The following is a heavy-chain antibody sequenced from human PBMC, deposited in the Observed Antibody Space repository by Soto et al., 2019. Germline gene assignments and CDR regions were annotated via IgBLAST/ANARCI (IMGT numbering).Heavy chain of an antibody. D-gene: IGHD4-17*01. CDR2: IRHSGST. CDR3: ARGGGDYDYAVDV. V-gene: IGHV4-34*01. CDR1: GGSFY. J-gene: IGHJ6*02. Sequence: QVQLQQWGAGLLKPSETLSLNCAVYGGSFYWTWIRQPPGKGLEWIGEIRHSGSTNYNPSFKSRVSISIARSKSQGSLTVYSVTAADTAVYYCARGGGDYDYAVDVWGQGTTVTVSS.